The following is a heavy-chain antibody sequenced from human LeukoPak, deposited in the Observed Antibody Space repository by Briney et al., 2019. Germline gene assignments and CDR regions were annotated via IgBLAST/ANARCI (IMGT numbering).Heavy chain of an antibody. CDR3: ALGSSWDYYYYMDV. J-gene: IGHJ6*03. Sequence: PSETLSLTCTVSGGSISSYYWNWIRQPPGKGLEWIGYIYYSGSTNYNPSLKSRVTISVDTSKNQFSLRLSSVTAADTAVYYCALGSSWDYYYYMDVWGKGTTVTVSS. D-gene: IGHD6-13*01. CDR2: IYYSGST. V-gene: IGHV4-59*01. CDR1: GGSISSYY.